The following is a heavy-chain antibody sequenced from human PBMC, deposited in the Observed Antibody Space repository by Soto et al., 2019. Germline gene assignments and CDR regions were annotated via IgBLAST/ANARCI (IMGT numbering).Heavy chain of an antibody. CDR2: TWYDGSQK. CDR3: AGGHYRIDY. D-gene: IGHD4-4*01. CDR1: GFTFRSYG. V-gene: IGHV3-33*01. J-gene: IGHJ4*02. Sequence: QVQLVESGGGVVQPGRSLRLSCVASGFTFRSYGMHWVRQAPGKGLEWVAVTWYDGSQKYYADSVKGRFTISRDNSKNTLYLQMYSMRAEDTAVYYCAGGHYRIDYWGQGTLVTVSS.